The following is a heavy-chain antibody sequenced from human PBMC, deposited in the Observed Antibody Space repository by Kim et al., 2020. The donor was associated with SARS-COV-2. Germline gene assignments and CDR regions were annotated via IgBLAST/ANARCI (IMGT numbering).Heavy chain of an antibody. J-gene: IGHJ5*02. Sequence: VKGRFTIARDNAKNTLYLQMNSLRAEDTAVYCCAKARGVRRVIITRWFDPWGQGTLVTVSS. CDR3: AKARGVRRVIITRWFDP. V-gene: IGHV3-23*01. D-gene: IGHD3-10*01.